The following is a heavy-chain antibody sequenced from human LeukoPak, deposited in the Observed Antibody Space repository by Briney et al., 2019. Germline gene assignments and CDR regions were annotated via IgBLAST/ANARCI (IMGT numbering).Heavy chain of an antibody. V-gene: IGHV3-7*01. D-gene: IGHD6-19*01. Sequence: GGSLRLSCVGSGFAFGSYWMSWARQAPGKGLEWVAKMNRDGSQRDYVDSVKGRFTISRDNAVNSLFLQMNSVRVEDTAVYYCARGDNSGWRNVYYFDYWGQGTLVTVSS. J-gene: IGHJ4*02. CDR1: GFAFGSYW. CDR3: ARGDNSGWRNVYYFDY. CDR2: MNRDGSQR.